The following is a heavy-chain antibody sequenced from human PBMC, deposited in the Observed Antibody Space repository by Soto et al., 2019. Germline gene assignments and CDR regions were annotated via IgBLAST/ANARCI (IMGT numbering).Heavy chain of an antibody. D-gene: IGHD7-27*01. J-gene: IGHJ3*01. Sequence: QVHLVQSGAEVKKPGASVKVSCKASGYTFMNFAIHWVRQAPGQTLEWMGWINAGNGDTKYSQKFKGRVTITRDTSANTAYMDLSSLTSEDTSVYYCERLTSGDAFDAWGQGTMVTVSS. CDR3: ERLTSGDAFDA. CDR2: INAGNGDT. V-gene: IGHV1-3*01. CDR1: GYTFMNFA.